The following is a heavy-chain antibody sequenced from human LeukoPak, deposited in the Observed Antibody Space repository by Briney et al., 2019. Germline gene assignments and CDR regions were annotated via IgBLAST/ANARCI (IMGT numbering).Heavy chain of an antibody. V-gene: IGHV5-51*01. CDR3: ARGRVVRGVILDY. Sequence: GESLKISCKGSGYNFTSYWIGWVRQMPGKGLEWMGIIYPGDSDTRYSPSFQGQVTISADKSISTAYLQWSSLKASDTAMYYCARGRVVRGVILDYWGQGTLVTVSS. CDR1: GYNFTSYW. D-gene: IGHD3-10*01. J-gene: IGHJ4*02. CDR2: IYPGDSDT.